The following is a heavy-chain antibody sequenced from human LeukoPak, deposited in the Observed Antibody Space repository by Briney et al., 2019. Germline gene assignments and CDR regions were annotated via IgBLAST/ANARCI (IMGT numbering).Heavy chain of an antibody. D-gene: IGHD3-3*01. Sequence: ASVKVSCKASGYTFTSYAMHWVRQAPGQRLEWMGWINAGNGNTKYSQKFQGRVTITRDTSASTAYMELSSLRSEDTAVYYCARDPSSTYYDFWSGSRSYYYYYGMDVWGQGTTVTVSS. CDR2: INAGNGNT. CDR3: ARDPSSTYYDFWSGSRSYYYYYGMDV. CDR1: GYTFTSYA. V-gene: IGHV1-3*01. J-gene: IGHJ6*02.